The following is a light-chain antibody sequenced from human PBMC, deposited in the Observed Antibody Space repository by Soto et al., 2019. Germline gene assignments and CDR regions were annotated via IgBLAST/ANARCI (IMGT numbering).Light chain of an antibody. CDR3: QQYDNLPREGVFN. CDR1: QSISYY. Sequence: DIQMTQSPSSLSASVGDRVTITCRASQSISYYLNWYQQKPGKAPKLLIYATSSLQSGVPSRFSGSGSGKDFTFTISSLQPEDIATYHCQQYDNLPREGVFNFGTGTKVDI. J-gene: IGKJ3*01. V-gene: IGKV1-33*01. CDR2: ATS.